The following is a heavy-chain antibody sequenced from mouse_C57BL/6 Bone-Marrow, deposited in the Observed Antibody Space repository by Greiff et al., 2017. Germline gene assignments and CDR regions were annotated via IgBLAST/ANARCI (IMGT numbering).Heavy chain of an antibody. V-gene: IGHV1-55*01. D-gene: IGHD1-1*01. CDR2: IYPGSGSN. CDR1: GYTFTSYW. CDR3: ARRRLLLRYAMDY. Sequence: VQLQQSGAELVKPGASVQMSCKASGYTFTSYWITWVKQRPGQGLEWIGDIYPGSGSNNYNEKFKSKATLTVDTSSSTADMQLSSLTSEDSAVYYCARRRLLLRYAMDYWGQVASVTVSS. J-gene: IGHJ4*01.